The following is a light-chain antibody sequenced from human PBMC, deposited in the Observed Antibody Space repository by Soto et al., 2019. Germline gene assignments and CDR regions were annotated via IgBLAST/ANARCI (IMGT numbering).Light chain of an antibody. CDR2: GAS. Sequence: IVMTQSPGSLSVSPGERATLSCRASHSVRTNLAWYQHKPGQAPRLLISGASTRATGIPDRFRGSGSVTEFTLTISSLQPEDSAVYYCQQYDDWPPWMFGQGTKVEIK. CDR3: QQYDDWPPWM. V-gene: IGKV3-15*01. J-gene: IGKJ1*01. CDR1: HSVRTN.